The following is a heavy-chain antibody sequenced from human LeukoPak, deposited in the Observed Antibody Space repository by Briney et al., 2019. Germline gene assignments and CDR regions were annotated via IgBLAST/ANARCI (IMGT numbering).Heavy chain of an antibody. V-gene: IGHV4-34*01. Sequence: SETLSLTCAVYGGSFSGYYWSWIRQPPGKGLEWIGEINHSGSTNYNPSLKSRVTISVDTSKNQFSLKLSSVIAADTAVYYCARMARGYYYDSSGYYHRWGQGTLVTVSS. CDR2: INHSGST. D-gene: IGHD3-22*01. CDR3: ARMARGYYYDSSGYYHR. J-gene: IGHJ5*02. CDR1: GGSFSGYY.